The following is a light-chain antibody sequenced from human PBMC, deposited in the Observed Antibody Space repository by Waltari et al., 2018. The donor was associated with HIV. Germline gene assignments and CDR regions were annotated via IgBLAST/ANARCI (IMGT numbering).Light chain of an antibody. V-gene: IGLV8-61*01. CDR2: GTY. Sequence: QTVVTQEPSFTVSPGGTVTPTCALNSYSASIYYYPGWFQQTPGQAPRTLISGTYSRSSGVPDRFSGSILGNKAALTITGAQADDDSVYFCALYMTGAKWVFGGGTKLTVL. CDR1: SYSASIYYY. J-gene: IGLJ3*02. CDR3: ALYMTGAKWV.